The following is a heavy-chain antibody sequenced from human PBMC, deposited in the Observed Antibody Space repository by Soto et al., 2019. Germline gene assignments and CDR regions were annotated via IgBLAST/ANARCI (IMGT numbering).Heavy chain of an antibody. J-gene: IGHJ5*02. CDR1: GYSFTGYY. D-gene: IGHD4-4*01. V-gene: IGHV1-69*01. CDR2: IIPIFGTA. CDR3: ARDLGVSNHNWFDP. Sequence: GXSVKVSCKATGYSFTGYYMHWVRQSPEQGLEWMGGIIPIFGTANYAQKFQGRVTITADESTSTGYMELSSLRSEDTAVYYCARDLGVSNHNWFDPWGQGTLVTVSS.